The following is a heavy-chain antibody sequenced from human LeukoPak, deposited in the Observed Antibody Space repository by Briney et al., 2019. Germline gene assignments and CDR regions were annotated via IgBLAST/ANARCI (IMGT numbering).Heavy chain of an antibody. V-gene: IGHV3-30*18. CDR3: AKEGYQYWYFDL. Sequence: PGRSLRLSCAASGFTFTNYGMHWVRQAPGKGLEWVAVISYDGSNKYYADSVKGRFTISRDNSKNTLYLQMNSLRAEDTAVYYCAKEGYQYWYFDLRGRGTLVTVSS. D-gene: IGHD5-18*01. CDR2: ISYDGSNK. CDR1: GFTFTNYG. J-gene: IGHJ2*01.